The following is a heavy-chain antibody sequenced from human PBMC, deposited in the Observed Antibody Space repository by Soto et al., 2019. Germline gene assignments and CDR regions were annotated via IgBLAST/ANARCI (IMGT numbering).Heavy chain of an antibody. CDR2: ISGSGGFT. J-gene: IGHJ4*02. V-gene: IGHV3-23*01. CDR1: GFTFSSYA. D-gene: IGHD3-22*01. CDR3: AKGRATYYHDGTGDY. Sequence: EVQLLESGGGLVQPGGSLRLYCAASGFTFSSYAMSWVRQAPGKGLEWVSAISGSGGFTYYADSVKGRFTISRDNSKTTLYRQMNSLRAEDTAVYYCAKGRATYYHDGTGDYWGQGTLVTVSS.